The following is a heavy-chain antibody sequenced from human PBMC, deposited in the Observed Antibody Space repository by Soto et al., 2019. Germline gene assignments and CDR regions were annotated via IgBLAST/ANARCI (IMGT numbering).Heavy chain of an antibody. CDR1: GFTFSSYA. CDR2: ISGSGGST. Sequence: EVQLLESGGGLVQPGGSLRLSCAASGFTFSSYAMSWVRQSPGKGLEWVAAISGSGGSTYYADSVKGRFTISRDNSKNTLYLQMNSLRAEDTAVYYCAKSGLYGSGPLLRHWGQGTLVTVSS. V-gene: IGHV3-23*01. J-gene: IGHJ4*02. CDR3: AKSGLYGSGPLLRH. D-gene: IGHD3-10*01.